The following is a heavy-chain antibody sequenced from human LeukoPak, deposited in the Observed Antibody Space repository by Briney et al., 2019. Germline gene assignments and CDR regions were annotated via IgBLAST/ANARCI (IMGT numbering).Heavy chain of an antibody. CDR3: ARRPATGTTDYYFDY. V-gene: IGHV4-39*01. Sequence: SETLSLTCTASGGSISTSSYYWGWIRQPPGMGLEWIGTVYYSGTTYYIPSLKSRVTISEDRPKNQFSLKLNSVTAADTAVYYCARRPATGTTDYYFDYWGQGTLVTVSS. J-gene: IGHJ4*02. D-gene: IGHD6-13*01. CDR1: GGSISTSSYY. CDR2: VYYSGTT.